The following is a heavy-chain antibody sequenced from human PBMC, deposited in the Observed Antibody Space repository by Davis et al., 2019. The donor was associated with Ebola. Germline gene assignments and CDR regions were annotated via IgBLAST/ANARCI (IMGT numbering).Heavy chain of an antibody. D-gene: IGHD3-10*01. J-gene: IGHJ6*02. Sequence: AASVKVSCKASGYTFTSYAMHWVRQAPGQRLEWMGWINAGNGNTKYSQKLQGRVSITRDTSASTAYMELRSLRSDDTAVYYCARDGVAAPFGDYYYGMDVWGQGTTVTVSS. CDR1: GYTFTSYA. V-gene: IGHV1-3*01. CDR3: ARDGVAAPFGDYYYGMDV. CDR2: INAGNGNT.